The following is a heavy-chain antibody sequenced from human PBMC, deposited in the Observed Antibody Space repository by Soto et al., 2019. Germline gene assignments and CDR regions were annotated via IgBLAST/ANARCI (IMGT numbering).Heavy chain of an antibody. Sequence: GGSLRLSCAASGFTFSNYWMHWVRQAPGTGLVWVSHVNSDGSSTTYADSVKGRFTISRDNAKNTLYLQMISLRAEDTAVYYCVRESYSGYDYDYWGQGTLVTVSS. CDR1: GFTFSNYW. J-gene: IGHJ4*02. CDR2: VNSDGSST. D-gene: IGHD5-12*01. V-gene: IGHV3-74*01. CDR3: VRESYSGYDYDY.